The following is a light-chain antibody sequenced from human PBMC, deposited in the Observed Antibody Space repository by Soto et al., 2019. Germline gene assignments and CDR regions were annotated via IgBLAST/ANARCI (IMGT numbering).Light chain of an antibody. CDR3: CSYAGIYVV. CDR2: DVT. CDR1: SSDVGAYNY. J-gene: IGLJ2*01. V-gene: IGLV2-11*01. Sequence: QSVLTQPRSVSGSPGQSVSISCTATSSDVGAYNYVSWYQQHPGKAPKLMIYDVTKRPSGVPDRFSGSKSGNTASLTISGLQAEDEADYYCCSYAGIYVVFGGGTKVTVL.